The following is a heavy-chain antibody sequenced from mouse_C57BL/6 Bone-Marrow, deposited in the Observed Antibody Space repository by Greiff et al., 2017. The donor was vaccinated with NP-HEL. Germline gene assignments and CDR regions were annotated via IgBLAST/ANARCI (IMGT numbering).Heavy chain of an antibody. CDR3: ARGNYVGFDY. J-gene: IGHJ2*01. Sequence: EVQLQQSGPELVKPGASVKISCKASGYTFTDYYMNWVKQSHGKSLEWIGDINPNNGGTSYNQKFKGKATLTVDKSSSTAYMELRSLTSEDSAVYYCARGNYVGFDYWGQGTTLTVSS. CDR2: INPNNGGT. CDR1: GYTFTDYY. D-gene: IGHD1-1*01. V-gene: IGHV1-26*01.